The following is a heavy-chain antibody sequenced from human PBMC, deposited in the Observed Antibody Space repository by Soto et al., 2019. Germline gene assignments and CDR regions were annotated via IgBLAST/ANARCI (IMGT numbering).Heavy chain of an antibody. CDR3: ARDYYDFWSGTPPDDYGMDV. Sequence: ASVKVSCKASGYTFTSYGISWVRQAPGQGLEWMGWISAYNGNTNYAQKLQGRVTMTTGTSTSTAYMELRSLRSDDTAVYYFARDYYDFWSGTPPDDYGMDVWGQGTTVTVSS. V-gene: IGHV1-18*01. D-gene: IGHD3-3*01. J-gene: IGHJ6*02. CDR2: ISAYNGNT. CDR1: GYTFTSYG.